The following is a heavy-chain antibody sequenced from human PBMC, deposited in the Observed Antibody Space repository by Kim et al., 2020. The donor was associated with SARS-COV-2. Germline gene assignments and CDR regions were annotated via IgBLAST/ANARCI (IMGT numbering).Heavy chain of an antibody. CDR3: ARGVPGY. V-gene: IGHV4-34*01. CDR2: SGSS. J-gene: IGHJ4*02. Sequence: SGSSQYNPSLKSRVTISVDTSKNQFSLKLTSVTAADTAVYYCARGVPGYWGQGTLVTVSS.